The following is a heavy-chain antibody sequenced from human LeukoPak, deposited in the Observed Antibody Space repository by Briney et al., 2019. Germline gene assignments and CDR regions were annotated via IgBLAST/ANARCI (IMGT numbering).Heavy chain of an antibody. CDR1: GGSISSSSYY. CDR3: ATILYYYDSSGYSNAFDI. Sequence: SETLSLTCTVSGGSISSSSYYWGWIRQPPGKGLEWIGSIYYSGSTYYNPSLKSRVTISVDTSKNQFSLKLSSVTAADTAVYYCATILYYYDSSGYSNAFDIWGQGTMVTVSS. D-gene: IGHD3-22*01. V-gene: IGHV4-39*07. J-gene: IGHJ3*02. CDR2: IYYSGST.